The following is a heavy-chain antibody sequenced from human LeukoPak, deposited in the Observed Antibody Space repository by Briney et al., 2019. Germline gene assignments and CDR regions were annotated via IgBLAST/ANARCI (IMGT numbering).Heavy chain of an antibody. Sequence: KPGGSLRLSCAASGFAFSDCYMTWIRQAPGKGLEYISYIGGSGGDITYADSVRGRFTVSRDNAKNSLYLQMNSLRVEDTAVYYCARYPRELDYWGQGSLVTVSS. CDR1: GFAFSDCY. J-gene: IGHJ4*02. V-gene: IGHV3-11*01. CDR2: IGGSGGDI. CDR3: ARYPRELDY. D-gene: IGHD2/OR15-2a*01.